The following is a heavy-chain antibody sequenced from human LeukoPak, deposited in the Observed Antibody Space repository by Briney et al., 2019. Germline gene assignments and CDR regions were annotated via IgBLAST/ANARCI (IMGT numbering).Heavy chain of an antibody. J-gene: IGHJ6*03. CDR3: ARVGGLWVRGVTSGRDYYYMDV. V-gene: IGHV4-59*01. CDR1: GGSISSYY. CDR2: IYYSGST. Sequence: PSETLSLTCTVSGGSISSYYWSWIRQPPGKGLEWIRYIYYSGSTNYNPSLKSRVTISVDTSRNQFSLKLSSVTAADTAVYYCARVGGLWVRGVTSGRDYYYMDVWGKGTTVTISS. D-gene: IGHD3-10*01.